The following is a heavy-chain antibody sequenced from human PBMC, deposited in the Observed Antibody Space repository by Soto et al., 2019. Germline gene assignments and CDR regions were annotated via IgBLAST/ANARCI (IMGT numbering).Heavy chain of an antibody. CDR2: IIPIFGTA. Sequence: GASVKVSCKASGGTFSSYAISWVRQAPGQGLEWMGGIIPIFGTANYAQKFQGRVTITADESTSTAYMELSSLRSEDTAVYYCARGSKPSGGIAAALPHYYYYYGMDVWGQGTTVTVSS. D-gene: IGHD6-13*01. J-gene: IGHJ6*02. V-gene: IGHV1-69*13. CDR1: GGTFSSYA. CDR3: ARGSKPSGGIAAALPHYYYYYGMDV.